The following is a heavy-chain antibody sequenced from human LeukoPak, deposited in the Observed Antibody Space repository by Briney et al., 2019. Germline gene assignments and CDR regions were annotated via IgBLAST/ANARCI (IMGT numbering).Heavy chain of an antibody. CDR3: ARDFVGSTGGGDYYYYMDV. CDR2: ISGDGGST. D-gene: IGHD1-26*01. CDR1: GFTFDDYA. Sequence: GGSLRLSCAASGFTFDDYAMHWVRQAPGKGLEWVSLISGDGGSTYYADSVKGRFTISRDNAKNSLYLQMNSLRAEDTAVYYCARDFVGSTGGGDYYYYMDVWGKGTTVTVSS. J-gene: IGHJ6*03. V-gene: IGHV3-43*02.